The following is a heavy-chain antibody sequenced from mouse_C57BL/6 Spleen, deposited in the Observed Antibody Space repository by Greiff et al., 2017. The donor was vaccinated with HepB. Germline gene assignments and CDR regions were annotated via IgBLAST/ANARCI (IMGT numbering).Heavy chain of an antibody. D-gene: IGHD1-1*01. V-gene: IGHV1-15*01. CDR2: IDPETGGT. CDR1: GYTFTDYE. CDR3: TRKGAGSSWYFDV. J-gene: IGHJ1*03. Sequence: VQLQQSGAELVRPGASVTLSCKASGYTFTDYEMHWVKQTPVHGLEWIGAIDPETGGTAYNQKFKGKAILTADKSSSTAYMELRSLTSEDSAVYYCTRKGAGSSWYFDVWGTGTTVTVSS.